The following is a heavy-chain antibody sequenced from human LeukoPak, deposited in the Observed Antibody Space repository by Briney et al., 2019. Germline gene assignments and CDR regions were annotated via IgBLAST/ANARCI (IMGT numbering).Heavy chain of an antibody. V-gene: IGHV4-34*01. Sequence: PSETLSLTCAVYGGSFSGYYWSWIRQPPGKGREWIGEINHIGSTNYNPSLKSRVTISVDTSKNQFSLKLSSVTAADTAVYYCARGLLGWCSSTSCYGKVTHFDYWGQGTLVTVSS. J-gene: IGHJ4*02. CDR3: ARGLLGWCSSTSCYGKVTHFDY. CDR2: INHIGST. CDR1: GGSFSGYY. D-gene: IGHD2-2*01.